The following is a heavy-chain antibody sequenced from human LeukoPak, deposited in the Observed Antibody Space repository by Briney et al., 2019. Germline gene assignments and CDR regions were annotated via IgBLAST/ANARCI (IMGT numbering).Heavy chain of an antibody. Sequence: SETLSLTSSVSTGSITTHYWSWIRQPQGKGLEWIGYVQHTDRPNLNPSLKSRVTISLDTSKNQFCLKLTAVTAADAAVYYCARDRRREGVHAFDVWGRGTMVTVSS. V-gene: IGHV4-59*11. D-gene: IGHD1-14*01. CDR3: ARDRRREGVHAFDV. CDR2: VQHTDRP. J-gene: IGHJ3*01. CDR1: TGSITTHY.